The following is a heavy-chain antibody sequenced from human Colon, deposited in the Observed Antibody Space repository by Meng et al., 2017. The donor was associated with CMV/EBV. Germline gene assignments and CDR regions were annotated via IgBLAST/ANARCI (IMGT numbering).Heavy chain of an antibody. CDR1: RDTFNNYA. J-gene: IGHJ4*02. V-gene: IGHV1-69*10. CDR2: IVPIVSRT. CDR3: ATGGAAQSSTNRNHFDY. D-gene: IGHD1-26*01. Sequence: SVKVSCKASRDTFNNYAFNWVRQAPGQGLEWLGGIVPIVSRTNYAQKFQGRVTITADKSTSTAYMELSSLRSEDTALYFCATGGAAQSSTNRNHFDYWGQGTLVTVSA.